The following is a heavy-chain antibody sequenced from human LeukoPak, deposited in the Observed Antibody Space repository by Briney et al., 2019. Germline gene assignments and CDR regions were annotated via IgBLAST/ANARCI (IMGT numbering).Heavy chain of an antibody. CDR3: ARVPRQGQLPEIHFDY. CDR2: IYYSGST. V-gene: IGHV4-59*01. D-gene: IGHD2-2*01. CDR1: GGSISSYY. Sequence: KPSETLSLTCTVSGGSISSYYWSSIRQPPGKGLEWIGYIYYSGSTNYNPSLKSRVTISVDTSKNQFSLKLSSVTAADTAVYYCARVPRQGQLPEIHFDYWGQGTLVTVSS. J-gene: IGHJ4*02.